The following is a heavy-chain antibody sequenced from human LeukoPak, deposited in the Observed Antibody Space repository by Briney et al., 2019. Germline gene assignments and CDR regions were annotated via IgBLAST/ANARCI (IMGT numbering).Heavy chain of an antibody. D-gene: IGHD3-10*01. CDR2: FDPEDGET. Sequence: ASVKVSCKVSGYTLTELSMHWVRQAPGKGLEWMGGFDPEDGETIYAQKFQGRVTMTEDTSTDTAYMELSSLRSEDTAVYYCATGLLWFGELLSLYGMDVWAKGPRSPSP. CDR1: GYTLTELS. V-gene: IGHV1-24*01. J-gene: IGHJ6*02. CDR3: ATGLLWFGELLSLYGMDV.